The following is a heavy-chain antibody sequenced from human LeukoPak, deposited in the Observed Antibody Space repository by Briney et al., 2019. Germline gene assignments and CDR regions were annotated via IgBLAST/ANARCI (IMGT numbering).Heavy chain of an antibody. CDR2: IIPILGIA. CDR1: GGTFSSYA. CDR3: ARDIEAPGICFDH. V-gene: IGHV1-69*04. D-gene: IGHD6-13*01. Sequence: GASVKVSCKASGGTFSSYAISWVRQAPGQGLEWMGRIIPILGIANYAQKFQGRVTITADKSTSTAYMELSSLRSEDTAVYYCARDIEAPGICFDHWGQGTLATVSS. J-gene: IGHJ4*02.